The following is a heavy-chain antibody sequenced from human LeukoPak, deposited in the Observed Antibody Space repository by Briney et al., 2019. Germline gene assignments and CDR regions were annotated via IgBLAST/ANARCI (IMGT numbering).Heavy chain of an antibody. D-gene: IGHD2-2*01. J-gene: IGHJ6*03. Sequence: PGGSLRLSCAASGFTFSNYDIHWVRQAPGKGLEWVAFIRYDGRNKYYADSVKGRFTISRDNSKNTLYLQMNSLRAEDTAVYYCAKDSSNVWAGFDYYYMDVRGKGTTVTISS. V-gene: IGHV3-30*02. CDR3: AKDSSNVWAGFDYYYMDV. CDR1: GFTFSNYD. CDR2: IRYDGRNK.